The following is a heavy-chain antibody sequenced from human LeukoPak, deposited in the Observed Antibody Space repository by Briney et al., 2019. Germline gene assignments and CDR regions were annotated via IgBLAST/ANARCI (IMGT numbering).Heavy chain of an antibody. CDR1: GGSFSDYY. Sequence: SETLSLTCAVSGGSFSDYYWIWIRQHSGKGLEWIGEVSHRGVTNYTPSLRGRITVSVDTSKNQFSLRLSSVTAADTAVYYCARGHSYYGSGISDFWGQGTLVSVSS. CDR3: ARGHSYYGSGISDF. D-gene: IGHD3-10*01. J-gene: IGHJ4*02. V-gene: IGHV4-34*01. CDR2: VSHRGVT.